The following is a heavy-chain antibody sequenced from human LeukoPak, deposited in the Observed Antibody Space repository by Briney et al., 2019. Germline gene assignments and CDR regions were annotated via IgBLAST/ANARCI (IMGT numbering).Heavy chain of an antibody. CDR2: ISGSGDNT. V-gene: IGHV3-23*01. J-gene: IGHJ4*02. Sequence: GGSLRLSCAASGFTFSSYAMSWVRQAPGKGLEWVSGISGSGDNTYYADSVKGRFPISRDNSKNTLYVQVNSLGTEDTAAYYCAKGSYYDSSGSFYFDYWGQGTLVTVSS. CDR3: AKGSYYDSSGSFYFDY. D-gene: IGHD3-22*01. CDR1: GFTFSSYA.